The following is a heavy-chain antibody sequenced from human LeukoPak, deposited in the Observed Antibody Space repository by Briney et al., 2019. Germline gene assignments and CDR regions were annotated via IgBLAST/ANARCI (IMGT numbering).Heavy chain of an antibody. D-gene: IGHD6-19*01. V-gene: IGHV4-59*01. J-gene: IGHJ4*02. Sequence: SETLSLTCTVSGGSISSYYWSWIRQPPGKGLEWIGYIYYSGSTNYNPSLKSRVTISVDTSKNQFSLKLNSVTAADTAVYNCARGRGRTLYSSGWYGDYWGQGTLVTVSS. CDR3: ARGRGRTLYSSGWYGDY. CDR2: IYYSGST. CDR1: GGSISSYY.